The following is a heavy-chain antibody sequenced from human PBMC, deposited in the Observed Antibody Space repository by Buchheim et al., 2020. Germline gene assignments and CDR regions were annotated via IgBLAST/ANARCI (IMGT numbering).Heavy chain of an antibody. CDR2: IDRNSRTI. CDR1: GFSFSDYS. CDR3: ARDLLMYYYDSSGYYQFYYYGMDV. Sequence: EVQVVESGGGLVHPGGSLRLSCAASGFSFSDYSMSWVRQPPGEGLEWVSYIDRNSRTIYYADSVKGRFTISRDNAKNSLYLQMNSLRAEDTAVYYCARDLLMYYYDSSGYYQFYYYGMDVWGQGTT. V-gene: IGHV3-48*04. D-gene: IGHD3-22*01. J-gene: IGHJ6*02.